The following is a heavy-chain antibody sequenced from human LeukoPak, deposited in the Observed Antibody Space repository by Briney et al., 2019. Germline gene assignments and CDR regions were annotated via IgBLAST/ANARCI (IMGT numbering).Heavy chain of an antibody. D-gene: IGHD1-26*01. CDR2: ISWNSGSI. V-gene: IGHV3-9*01. Sequence: GGSLRLSCAASGFTFDDYATHWVRQAPGKGLEWVSGISWNSGSIGYADSVKGRFTISRDNAKNSLYLQMNSLRAEDTALYYCAKEWELDAFDIWGQGTMVTVSS. CDR1: GFTFDDYA. CDR3: AKEWELDAFDI. J-gene: IGHJ3*02.